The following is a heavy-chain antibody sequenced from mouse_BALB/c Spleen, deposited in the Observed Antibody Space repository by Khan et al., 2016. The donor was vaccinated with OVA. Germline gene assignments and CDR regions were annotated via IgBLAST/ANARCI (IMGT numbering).Heavy chain of an antibody. CDR2: IDYSGST. V-gene: IGHV3-2*02. D-gene: IGHD3-1*01. Sequence: EVQLQESGPGLVKPSQSLSLTCTVTGYSITSDSAWNWIRQFPGNKLEGMGYIDYSGSTNYNPSLKSRISITRDTSKNQFFLQLNSVTTEDTATYYVARGLRYFDYWGQGTTLTVSS. CDR1: GYSITSDSA. J-gene: IGHJ2*01. CDR3: ARGLRYFDY.